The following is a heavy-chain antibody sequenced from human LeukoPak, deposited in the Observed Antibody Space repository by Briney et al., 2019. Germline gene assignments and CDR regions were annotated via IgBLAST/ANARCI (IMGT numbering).Heavy chain of an antibody. D-gene: IGHD4-11*01. CDR1: GFTFSASD. Sequence: GRSLRLSCAASGFTFSASDMHWVRQAPGKGLEWVAIIYYDGNNKYNADSVKGRFTISRDNSKNMLFLQLNSLRAEDTAVYYCARGLVPGFLDYWGQGTPVTVSS. CDR2: IYYDGNNK. CDR3: ARGLVPGFLDY. V-gene: IGHV3-33*01. J-gene: IGHJ4*02.